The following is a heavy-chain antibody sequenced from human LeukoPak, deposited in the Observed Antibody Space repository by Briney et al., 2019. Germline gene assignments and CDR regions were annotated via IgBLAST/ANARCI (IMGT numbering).Heavy chain of an antibody. Sequence: SETLSLTCTVSGGSISNGGYYWSWIRQHPGKGLEWIGYIYNSGNTYYNPSLKSRVTISVDTSKNQFSLKLSSVTAADTAVYYCARTGYSSSWYWFDPWGQGTLVTVSS. J-gene: IGHJ5*02. D-gene: IGHD6-13*01. CDR3: ARTGYSSSWYWFDP. CDR2: IYNSGNT. V-gene: IGHV4-31*03. CDR1: GGSISNGGYY.